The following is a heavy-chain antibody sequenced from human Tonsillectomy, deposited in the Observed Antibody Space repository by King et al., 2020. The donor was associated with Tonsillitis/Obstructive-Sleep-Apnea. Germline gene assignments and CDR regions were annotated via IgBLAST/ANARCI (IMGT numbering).Heavy chain of an antibody. J-gene: IGHJ3*02. V-gene: IGHV1-46*01. CDR3: ASGIAVRNAFDI. CDR1: GYIFTSYS. CDR2: INPSGGHT. D-gene: IGHD6-19*01. Sequence: VQLVQSGAEVKPPGASVKVPCKASGYIFTSYSIHWVRQAPGQGLEWMGIINPSGGHTGYAQKFQGRVTMARDTSTRTVYMELSSLRSEDTAVYYCASGIAVRNAFDIWGQGTMVTVSS.